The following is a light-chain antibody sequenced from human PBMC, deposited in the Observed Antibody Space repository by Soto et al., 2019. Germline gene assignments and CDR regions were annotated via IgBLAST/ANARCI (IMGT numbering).Light chain of an antibody. J-gene: IGLJ1*01. V-gene: IGLV2-8*01. CDR1: SSDVGGYQY. CDR3: SSYAGSNNSV. Sequence: QSALTQPPSASGSPGQSVTISCTGTSSDVGGYQYVSWYQQYPGKAPKLMIYAVNKRPSGVPDRFSGSRSGNTASLTVSGLQAEDEADYYCSSYAGSNNSVFGTGTKVTVL. CDR2: AVN.